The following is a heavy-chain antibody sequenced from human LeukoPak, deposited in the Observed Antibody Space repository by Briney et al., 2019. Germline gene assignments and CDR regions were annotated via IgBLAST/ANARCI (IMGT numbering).Heavy chain of an antibody. D-gene: IGHD3-10*01. CDR2: IKQDGSEK. V-gene: IGHV3-7*01. Sequence: GGSLRLSCAASGFTFSSYWMSWVRQAPGKGLEWVANIKQDGSEKYYVDPVKGRFTISRDNAKNSLYLQMNSLRAEDTAVYYCASLGMGSPFWPWGVGAFYIWGQGKMVTGSS. CDR3: ASLGMGSPFWPWGVGAFYI. J-gene: IGHJ3*02. CDR1: GFTFSSYW.